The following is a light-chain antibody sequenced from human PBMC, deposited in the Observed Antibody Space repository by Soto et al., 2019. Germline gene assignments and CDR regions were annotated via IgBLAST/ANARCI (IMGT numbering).Light chain of an antibody. J-gene: IGLJ3*02. CDR2: NNN. CDR3: AAWDDSLNAWV. Sequence: QSVLTQPPSASGTPGQRVTISCSGSRSNIGKNIVNWYQQLPGTAPKLLIYNNNQRPSGVPDRFSGSKSGTSASLAISGLQSEDEADHYCAAWDDSLNAWVFGGGTKLTVL. V-gene: IGLV1-44*01. CDR1: RSNIGKNI.